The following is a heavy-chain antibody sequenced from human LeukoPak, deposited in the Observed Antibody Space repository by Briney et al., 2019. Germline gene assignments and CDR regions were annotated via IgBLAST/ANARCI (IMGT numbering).Heavy chain of an antibody. D-gene: IGHD3-10*02. CDR2: IIPIFGTA. CDR1: GGTFSSYA. V-gene: IGHV1-69*05. CDR3: ARGTSVRGVIRWFDP. J-gene: IGHJ5*02. Sequence: SVKVSCKASGGTFSSYAISWVRQAPGQGLEWMGGIIPIFGTANYAQKFQGRVTITTDESTSTAYMELSSLRSEDTAVYYCARGTSVRGVIRWFDPWGQGTLVTASS.